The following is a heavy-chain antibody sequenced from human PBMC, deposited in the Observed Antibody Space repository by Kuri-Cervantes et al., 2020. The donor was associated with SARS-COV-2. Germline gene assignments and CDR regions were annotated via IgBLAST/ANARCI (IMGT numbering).Heavy chain of an antibody. CDR3: ARESLGSGTLSGFYYMDV. D-gene: IGHD3-10*01. J-gene: IGHJ6*03. V-gene: IGHV1-69*13. Sequence: SVKVSCKASGGTFSSYAISWVRQAPGQGLEWMGGIIPVFGIANYSQKFQGRVTITADESTSTTYMELSSLRSEDTAVFYCARESLGSGTLSGFYYMDVWGKGTTVTVSS. CDR1: GGTFSSYA. CDR2: IIPVFGIA.